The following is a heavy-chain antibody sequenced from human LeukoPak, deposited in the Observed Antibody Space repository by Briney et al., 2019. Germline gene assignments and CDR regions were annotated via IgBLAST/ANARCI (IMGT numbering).Heavy chain of an antibody. D-gene: IGHD1-14*01. J-gene: IGHJ3*02. CDR1: GYSFTSYW. CDR2: IYPGDSDT. CDR3: ARLQEPTYISDAFDI. V-gene: IGHV5-51*01. Sequence: GESLKISCKGSGYSFTSYWIGWVRQMPGKGLEWMGIIYPGDSDTRYSPSFQGQVTISADKSISTAYLQWSSLKASDTAMYYCARLQEPTYISDAFDIWGQGTMVTVSS.